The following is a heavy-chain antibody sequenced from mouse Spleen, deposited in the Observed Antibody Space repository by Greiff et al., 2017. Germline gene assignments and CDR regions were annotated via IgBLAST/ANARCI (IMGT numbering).Heavy chain of an antibody. CDR2: INPSNGGT. CDR3: ARQLGLREAMDY. D-gene: IGHD3-1*01. V-gene: IGHV1-53*01. J-gene: IGHJ4*01. Sequence: QVQLQQPGTALVKPGASVKLSCKASGYTFTSYWMHWVKQRPGQGLEWIGNINPSNGGTNYNEKFKSKATLTVDKSSSTAYMQLGSLTSEDSAVYYCARQLGLREAMDYWGQGTSVTVSS. CDR1: GYTFTSYW.